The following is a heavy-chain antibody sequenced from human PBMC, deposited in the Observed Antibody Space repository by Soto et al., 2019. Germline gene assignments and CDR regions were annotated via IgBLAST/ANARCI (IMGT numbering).Heavy chain of an antibody. D-gene: IGHD1-26*01. Sequence: PGESMKISCKGSGYEFTKYWVDWVRQMPGKVLEWMGIIHPVDSDTRYSPSFQGQVTISADRSIDTAFLQWSSLKASDTATYFCARTGSYESPFYYYGMEIWGQGTAVTFSS. V-gene: IGHV5-51*01. J-gene: IGHJ6*02. CDR2: IHPVDSDT. CDR1: GYEFTKYW. CDR3: ARTGSYESPFYYYGMEI.